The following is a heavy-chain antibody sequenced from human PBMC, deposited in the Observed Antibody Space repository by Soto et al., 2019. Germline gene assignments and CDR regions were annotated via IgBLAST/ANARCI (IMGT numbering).Heavy chain of an antibody. CDR1: GGSISSGDYY. V-gene: IGHV4-30-4*01. Sequence: SETLSLTCTVSGGSISSGDYYWIWIRQPPGKGLEWIGYIYYSGSTYYNPSLKSRVTISVDTSKNQFSLKLSSVTAADTAVYYCAREEYYYDSSGYYDYWGQGTLVTVSS. J-gene: IGHJ4*02. CDR2: IYYSGST. D-gene: IGHD3-22*01. CDR3: AREEYYYDSSGYYDY.